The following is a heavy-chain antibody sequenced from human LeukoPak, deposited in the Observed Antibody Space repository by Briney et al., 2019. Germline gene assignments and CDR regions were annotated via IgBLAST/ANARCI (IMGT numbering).Heavy chain of an antibody. Sequence: GGSLRLSCAASGFTFSSYSMNWVRQAPGKGLEWVSSISSSSYIYYADSVKGRFTISGDNAKNSLYLQMNSLRAEDTAVYYCARDFRPYSNEFDYWGQGTLVTVSS. CDR2: ISSSSYI. CDR1: GFTFSSYS. V-gene: IGHV3-21*01. J-gene: IGHJ4*02. D-gene: IGHD2/OR15-2a*01. CDR3: ARDFRPYSNEFDY.